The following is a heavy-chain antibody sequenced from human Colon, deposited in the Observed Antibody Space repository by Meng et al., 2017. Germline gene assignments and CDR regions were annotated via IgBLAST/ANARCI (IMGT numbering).Heavy chain of an antibody. Sequence: QLHLQEWGSGQAKPTGTLSVAYAVSVDSISSTTWWKWVRQAPGQGLEWIGEIYHTGTTNINPSFKSRVTMSIDKSRNEFSLKLNSLTAADTAIYYCARWGITYVAAQFFDYWGQGSLVTVSS. D-gene: IGHD2-15*01. CDR3: ARWGITYVAAQFFDY. CDR2: IYHTGTT. CDR1: VDSISSTTW. J-gene: IGHJ5*01. V-gene: IGHV4-4*02.